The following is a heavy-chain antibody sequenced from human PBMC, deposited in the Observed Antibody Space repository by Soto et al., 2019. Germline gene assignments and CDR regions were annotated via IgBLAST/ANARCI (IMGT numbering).Heavy chain of an antibody. V-gene: IGHV5-10-1*01. CDR1: GYSFTSYW. D-gene: IGHD2-21*02. CDR2: IDPSDSYT. Sequence: GESLKISCRGSGYSFTSYWISWVRQMRGKGLEWMGGIDPSDSYTNYSPPVHGHVTISADKSISTAYLQWSSLKASDTAMYYCARRYCGGDCYSVGRYYYYYGMDVWGQGTTVTVSS. J-gene: IGHJ6*02. CDR3: ARRYCGGDCYSVGRYYYYYGMDV.